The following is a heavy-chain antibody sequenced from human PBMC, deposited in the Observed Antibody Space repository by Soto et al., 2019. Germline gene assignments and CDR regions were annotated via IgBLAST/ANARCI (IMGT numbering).Heavy chain of an antibody. CDR1: GFTFSSYG. CDR2: ISYDGSNK. Sequence: PGGSLRLSCAASGFTFSSYGMHWVRQAPGKGLEWVAVISYDGSNKYYADSVKGRFTISRDNSKNTLYLQMNSLRAEDTAVYYCARGLWGYLDPWGQGTLVTVSS. D-gene: IGHD3-16*01. V-gene: IGHV3-30*03. CDR3: ARGLWGYLDP. J-gene: IGHJ5*02.